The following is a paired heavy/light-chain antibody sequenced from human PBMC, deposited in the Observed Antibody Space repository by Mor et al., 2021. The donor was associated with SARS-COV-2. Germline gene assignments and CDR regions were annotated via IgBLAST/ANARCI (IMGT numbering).Heavy chain of an antibody. CDR2: INPSGGST. CDR3: ARDKFGLPNLSYGSGSYYKF. CDR1: GYTFTSYY. V-gene: IGHV1-46*01. J-gene: IGHJ4*02. Sequence: QVQLVQSGAEVKKPGASVKVSCKASGYTFTSYYMHWVRQAPGQGLEWMGIINPSGGSTSYAQKFQGRVTMTRDTSTSTVYMELSSLRSEDTAVYYCARDKFGLPNLSYGSGSYYKFWGQGTLVTVSS. D-gene: IGHD3-10*01.
Light chain of an antibody. V-gene: IGKV3-20*01. CDR2: GAS. CDR1: QSVSSSY. J-gene: IGKJ4*01. Sequence: EIVLTQSPGTLSLSPGERATLSCRASQSVSSSYLAWYQQKPGQAPRLLIYGASSRATGIPDRFSGSGSGTDFTLTISRLEPEDFAVYYCQQYDTFGGGTKVEIK. CDR3: QQYDT.